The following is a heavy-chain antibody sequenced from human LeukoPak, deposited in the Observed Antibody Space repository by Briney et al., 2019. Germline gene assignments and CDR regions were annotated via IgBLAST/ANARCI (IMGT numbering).Heavy chain of an antibody. V-gene: IGHV3-7*01. J-gene: IGHJ4*02. CDR2: IKQDGSEK. Sequence: PGGSLRLSCGASGFTFSSYWMSWVRQAPGKGLEWVANIKQDGSEKYYVDSVKGRFTISRDNAKNSLYLQMNSLRAEDTAVYYCARDRGEGAGTLHPDFDYWGQGTLVTVSS. CDR3: ARDRGEGAGTLHPDFDY. D-gene: IGHD1-1*01. CDR1: GFTFSSYW.